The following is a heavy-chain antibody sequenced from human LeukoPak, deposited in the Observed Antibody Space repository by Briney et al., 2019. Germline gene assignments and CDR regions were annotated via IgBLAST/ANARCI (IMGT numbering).Heavy chain of an antibody. J-gene: IGHJ4*02. CDR3: ARDSNGPAF. V-gene: IGHV3-53*01. CDR2: IYSGGGT. CDR1: GFIVSNSY. D-gene: IGHD6-19*01. Sequence: GGSLRLSCVASGFIVSNSYMSWVRQAPGRGLEWVSVIYSGGGTFYSDSVKGRFTISRDYSKSTLYLQMNSLRADDTAVYYCARDSNGPAFWGQGTLVTVSS.